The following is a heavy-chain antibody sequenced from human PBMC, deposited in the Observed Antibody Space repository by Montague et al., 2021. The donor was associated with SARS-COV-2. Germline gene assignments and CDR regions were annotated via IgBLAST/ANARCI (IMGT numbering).Heavy chain of an antibody. D-gene: IGHD1-26*01. Sequence: PELVKPTQTLTLTCTFSGFSLTTSALCVSWIRQPPGKAPEWLARIDWDDDKHYNASLKTRLTVSKDTSKNHVVLTMTNMDPVDTGTYYCARSGQPAGNYAPLGYYGLDVWGRGTTVTVSS. J-gene: IGHJ6*02. CDR3: ARSGQPAGNYAPLGYYGLDV. V-gene: IGHV2-70*11. CDR2: IDWDDDK. CDR1: GFSLTTSALC.